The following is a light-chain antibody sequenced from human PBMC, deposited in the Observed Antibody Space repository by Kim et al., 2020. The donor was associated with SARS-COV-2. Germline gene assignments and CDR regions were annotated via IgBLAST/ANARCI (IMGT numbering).Light chain of an antibody. CDR3: SSYTSSITLV. J-gene: IGLJ2*01. CDR2: DVN. Sequence: GQSITISCTGTSSDVGGYDSVSWYQHHHGKAPKVMIYDVNQRPSGVTNRFSGSKSGNTASLTISGLQAEDEADYYCSSYTSSITLVFGGGTKLTVL. V-gene: IGLV2-14*03. CDR1: SSDVGGYDS.